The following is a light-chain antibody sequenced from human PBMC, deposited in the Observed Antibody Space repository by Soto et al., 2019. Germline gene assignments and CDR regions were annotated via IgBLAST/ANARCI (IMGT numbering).Light chain of an antibody. J-gene: IGKJ4*01. CDR1: QSVNIY. CDR2: DAS. Sequence: EIVLTQSPATVSLSPGERVTLSCRASQSVNIYLAWYQQKPGQAPRLLIYDASNRATGVPARFSGSGSGTDFTLTISSLESEDFAVYYWQQRANWTLTFGGGTKVEIK. CDR3: QQRANWTLT. V-gene: IGKV3-11*01.